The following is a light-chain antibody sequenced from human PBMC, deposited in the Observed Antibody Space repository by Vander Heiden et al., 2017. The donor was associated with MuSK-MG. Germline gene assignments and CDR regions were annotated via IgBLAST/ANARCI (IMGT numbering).Light chain of an antibody. CDR2: TNN. J-gene: IGLJ1*01. Sequence: SVLTQPPPASGTPGPRVTISCSGSSSNIGSNSVYWYQQLQGTAPKLLFYTNNQRPSGVPGRFSGSKSGTSASLAISGLRSEDEADYYCAAWDDSLSAHVFGPGTRVTVL. CDR3: AAWDDSLSAHV. V-gene: IGLV1-47*01. CDR1: SSNIGSNS.